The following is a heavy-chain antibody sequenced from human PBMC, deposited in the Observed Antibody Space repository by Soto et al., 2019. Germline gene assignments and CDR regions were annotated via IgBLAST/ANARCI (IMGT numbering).Heavy chain of an antibody. CDR3: ARAQRGYSGYDYYYYGMDV. D-gene: IGHD5-12*01. J-gene: IGHJ6*02. CDR2: INPNSGGT. Sequence: GASVKVSCKASGYTFTGYYMHWVRQAPGQGLEWMGWINPNSGGTNYAQKFQGWVTMTRDTSISTAYMELSRLRSDDTAVYYCARAQRGYSGYDYYYYGMDVWGQGTTVTVS. CDR1: GYTFTGYY. V-gene: IGHV1-2*04.